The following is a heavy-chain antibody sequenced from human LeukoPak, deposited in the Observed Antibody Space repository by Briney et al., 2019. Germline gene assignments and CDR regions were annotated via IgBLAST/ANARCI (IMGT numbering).Heavy chain of an antibody. CDR1: GFTFSSYE. V-gene: IGHV3-48*03. J-gene: IGHJ6*04. Sequence: GGSLRLSCAASGFTFSSYEMNWVRQAPGKGLEWVSYISSSGSTIYYADSVKGRSTISRDNAKNSLYLQMSSLRAEDTAVYYCARVSKYYDILTTYGMDVWGKGTTVTVSS. D-gene: IGHD3-9*01. CDR3: ARVSKYYDILTTYGMDV. CDR2: ISSSGSTI.